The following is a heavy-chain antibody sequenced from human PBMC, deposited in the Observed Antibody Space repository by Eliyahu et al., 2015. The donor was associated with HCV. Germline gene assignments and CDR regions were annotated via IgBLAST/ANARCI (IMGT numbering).Heavy chain of an antibody. V-gene: IGHV3-30*04. J-gene: IGHJ4*02. Sequence: QVQLVESGGGVVQPGRSLRLSCAASGFTFSSYAMHWVRQAPGKGLEWVAVISYDGSNKYYADSVKGRFTIPRDNSKNTLYLQMNSLRAEDTAVYYCARASIVLMVYATALDYWGQGTLVTVSS. D-gene: IGHD2-8*01. CDR3: ARASIVLMVYATALDY. CDR1: GFTFSSYA. CDR2: ISYDGSNK.